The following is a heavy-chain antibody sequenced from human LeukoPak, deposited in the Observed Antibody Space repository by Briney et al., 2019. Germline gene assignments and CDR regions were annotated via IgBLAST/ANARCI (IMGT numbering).Heavy chain of an antibody. J-gene: IGHJ4*02. CDR3: AKRITVHAGYYLAS. D-gene: IGHD6-19*01. CDR1: GFSFSSFA. Sequence: PGGSLRLSCVGSGFSFSSFAMSWVRQAPGKGLEWVSTISGGGSYTYFADSVKGRFTVSRDDSKSMHFLQMNSLRPEDTALYFCAKRITVHAGYYLASWGRGTLVTVSS. V-gene: IGHV3-23*01. CDR2: ISGGGSYT.